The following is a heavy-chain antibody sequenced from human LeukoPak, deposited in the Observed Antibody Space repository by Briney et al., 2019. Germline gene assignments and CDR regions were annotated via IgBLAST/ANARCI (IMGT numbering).Heavy chain of an antibody. CDR1: GGTFSSYA. D-gene: IGHD3-3*01. Sequence: ASVKVSCKASGGTFSSYAISWVRQAPGQGLEGMGGIIPIFGTANYAQKFQGRVTITADKSTSTAYMELSSLRSEDTAVYYCASSSYYDFWSDPGRWYYYYMDVWGKGTTVTVSS. J-gene: IGHJ6*03. V-gene: IGHV1-69*06. CDR3: ASSSYYDFWSDPGRWYYYYMDV. CDR2: IIPIFGTA.